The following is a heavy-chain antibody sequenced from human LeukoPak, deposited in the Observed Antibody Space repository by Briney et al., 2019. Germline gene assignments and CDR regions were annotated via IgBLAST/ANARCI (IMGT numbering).Heavy chain of an antibody. Sequence: GGSLRLSCAASGFTFSSYGMHWVRQAPGKGLEWVAVIWYDGSNKYYEDSVKGRFTISRDNSKNTLYLQMNSLRAEDTAVYYCTRDNDILTGYSLDYWGQGTLVTVSS. CDR3: TRDNDILTGYSLDY. CDR1: GFTFSSYG. J-gene: IGHJ4*02. V-gene: IGHV3-33*01. D-gene: IGHD3-9*01. CDR2: IWYDGSNK.